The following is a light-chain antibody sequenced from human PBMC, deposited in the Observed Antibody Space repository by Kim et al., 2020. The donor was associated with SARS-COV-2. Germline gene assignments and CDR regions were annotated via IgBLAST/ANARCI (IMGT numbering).Light chain of an antibody. CDR3: QSYDSSNQV. CDR1: SGSIVSNY. Sequence: GKTVTSSCTRSSGSIVSNYVQWYQQRPGSAPTTVIYEDNQRPSGVPDRFSGSIDSSSNSASLTISGLKTEDEADYYCQSYDSSNQVFGGGTQLTVL. CDR2: EDN. V-gene: IGLV6-57*03. J-gene: IGLJ3*02.